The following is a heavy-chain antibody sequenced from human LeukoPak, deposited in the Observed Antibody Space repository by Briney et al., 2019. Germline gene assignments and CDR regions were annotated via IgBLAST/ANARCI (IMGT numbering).Heavy chain of an antibody. CDR3: ARVTRHKPREAFDI. CDR2: IYYSGST. J-gene: IGHJ3*02. V-gene: IGHV4-59*01. D-gene: IGHD1-14*01. CDR1: GGSISSYY. Sequence: PSETLSLTCTVSGGSISSYYWSWIRQPPGKGLEWIGYIYYSGSTNYNPSLKSRVTISVDTSKNQFSLKLSSVTAADTAVYHCARVTRHKPREAFDIWGQGTMVTVSS.